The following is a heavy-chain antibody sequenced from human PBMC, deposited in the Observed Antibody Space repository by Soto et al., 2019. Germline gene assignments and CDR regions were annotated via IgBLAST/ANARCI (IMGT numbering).Heavy chain of an antibody. CDR3: ARHRRYGDYPYYYYYMDV. CDR1: GDSIGSGSYY. V-gene: IGHV4-39*01. D-gene: IGHD4-17*01. Sequence: QLQLQESGPGLVKPSETLSLTCAVSGDSIGSGSYYWGWIRQPPGKGLQWIGSIYYSGGTYYNPSLKSRVTISVDTSNNQFSLKLSSVTAADTAAYYCARHRRYGDYPYYYYYMDVWGKGTTVTVSS. CDR2: IYYSGGT. J-gene: IGHJ6*03.